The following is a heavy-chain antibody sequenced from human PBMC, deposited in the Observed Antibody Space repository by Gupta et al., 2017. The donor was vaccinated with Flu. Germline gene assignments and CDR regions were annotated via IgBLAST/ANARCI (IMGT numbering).Heavy chain of an antibody. V-gene: IGHV4-4*07. CDR3: AREGGAGYSSGWCMDY. CDR2: IYTSGST. J-gene: IGHJ4*02. Sequence: QVQLQESGPGLVKPSETLSLTCTVSGGSISSYYWSWIRQPAGKGLEWIGRIYTSGSTNYNPSLKSRVTMAVDTSKNQFSLKLSSVTAADTAVYDGAREGGAGYSSGWCMDYWGQGTLVTVSS. CDR1: GGSISSYY. D-gene: IGHD6-19*01.